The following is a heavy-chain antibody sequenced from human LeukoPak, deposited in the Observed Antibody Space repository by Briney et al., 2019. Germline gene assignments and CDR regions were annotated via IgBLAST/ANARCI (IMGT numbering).Heavy chain of an antibody. D-gene: IGHD2-15*01. Sequence: GGSLRLSCAASGFTVSSNYMSWVRQAPGKGLEWVSVIYGGGSTLHADSVQGRFAISRDNSKNMLYLHMNTLRVEDTAVYYCAREGKEPGSGYFDLWGRGTVVTVSS. J-gene: IGHJ2*01. CDR2: IYGGGST. CDR3: AREGKEPGSGYFDL. V-gene: IGHV3-66*01. CDR1: GFTVSSNY.